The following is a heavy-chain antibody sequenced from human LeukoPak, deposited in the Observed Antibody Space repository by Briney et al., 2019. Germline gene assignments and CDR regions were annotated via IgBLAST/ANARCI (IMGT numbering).Heavy chain of an antibody. V-gene: IGHV5-51*01. CDR1: GYTFTSSW. J-gene: IGHJ3*02. Sequence: HGESLKISCKGSGYTFTSSWIGWVRQMPGKGLEWMGIIYVGDSDTRYSPSFQGQVTISADKSISTAYVQWSSLKASDTAMYYCARPGVNSAFEIWGQGTMVIVSS. CDR3: ARPGVNSAFEI. CDR2: IYVGDSDT. D-gene: IGHD4-23*01.